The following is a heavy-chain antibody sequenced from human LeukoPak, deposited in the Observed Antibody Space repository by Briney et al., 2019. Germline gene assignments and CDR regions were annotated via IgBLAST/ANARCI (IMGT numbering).Heavy chain of an antibody. J-gene: IGHJ4*02. CDR2: ISGSGGST. CDR1: GFTFSSYA. V-gene: IGHV3-23*01. Sequence: GGSLRLSCAASGFTFSSYAMSWVRQAPGKGLEWVSAISGSGGSTYYADSVKGRITISRDKSKHTLYLQMNSLRAEDTAVYYCAKAPSITMVRGGYYFDYWGQGTLVTVSS. D-gene: IGHD3-10*01. CDR3: AKAPSITMVRGGYYFDY.